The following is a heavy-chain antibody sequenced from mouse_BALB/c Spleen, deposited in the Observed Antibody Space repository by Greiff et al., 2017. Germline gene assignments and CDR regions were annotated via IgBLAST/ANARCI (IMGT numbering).Heavy chain of an antibody. CDR2: ISSGGSYT. J-gene: IGHJ4*01. CDR1: GFTFSNYG. V-gene: IGHV5-6*01. CDR3: ARQRDYFAMDY. Sequence: EVKLMESGGDLVKPGGSLKLSCAASGFTFSNYGMSWVRQTPDKRLEWVATISSGGSYTYYPDSVKGRFTISRDNAKNTLYLQMSSLKSEDTAMYYCARQRDYFAMDYWGQGTSVTVSS.